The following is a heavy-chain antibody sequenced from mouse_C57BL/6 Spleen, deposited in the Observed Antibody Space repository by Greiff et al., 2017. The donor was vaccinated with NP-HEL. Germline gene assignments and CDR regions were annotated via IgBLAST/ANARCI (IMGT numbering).Heavy chain of an antibody. Sequence: EVQWVESGGGLVKPGGSLKLSCAASGFTFSSYAMSWVRQTPEKRLEWVATISDGGSYTYYPDNVKGRFTLSRDNAKNNLYLQMSHLKYEDTAMYYCARDTDYVAFAYWGQGTLVTVSA. CDR1: GFTFSSYA. CDR2: ISDGGSYT. CDR3: ARDTDYVAFAY. V-gene: IGHV5-4*01. J-gene: IGHJ3*01. D-gene: IGHD2-4*01.